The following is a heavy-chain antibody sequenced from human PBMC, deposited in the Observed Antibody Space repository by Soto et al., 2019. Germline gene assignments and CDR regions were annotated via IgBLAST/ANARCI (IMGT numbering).Heavy chain of an antibody. CDR1: GFTFSSYA. V-gene: IGHV3-23*01. CDR2: ISGSGGST. CDR3: AKQTIFGVVTLDY. J-gene: IGHJ4*02. D-gene: IGHD3-3*01. Sequence: SLRLSCAASGFTFSSYAMSWVRQAPGKGLEWVSAISGSGGSTYYADSVKGRFTISRDNSKNTLYLQMNSLRAEDTAVYYCAKQTIFGVVTLDYWGQGTLVTVSS.